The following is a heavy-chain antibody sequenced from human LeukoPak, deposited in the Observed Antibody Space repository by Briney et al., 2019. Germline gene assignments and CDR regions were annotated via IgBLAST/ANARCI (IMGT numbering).Heavy chain of an antibody. CDR3: ARGGRWELPRPYAFDI. J-gene: IGHJ3*02. CDR1: GYTFTSYG. CDR2: ISTYNGHT. D-gene: IGHD1-26*01. Sequence: ASVKVSCKASGYTFTSYGISWLRQAPGQGLEWMGWISTYNGHTNYAQKLQGRVTMTTDTSTSTAYMELRNLRSDDTAVYYCARGGRWELPRPYAFDIWGQGTMVTASS. V-gene: IGHV1-18*01.